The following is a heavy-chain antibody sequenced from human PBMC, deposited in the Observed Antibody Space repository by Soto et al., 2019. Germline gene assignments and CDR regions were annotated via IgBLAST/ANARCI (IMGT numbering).Heavy chain of an antibody. CDR3: ARARGGSWFDP. CDR1: GCSVSSGSYY. CDR2: IYYSGST. V-gene: IGHV4-61*01. Sequence: TSETLCLTCTVSGCSVSSGSYYLGWIRQPPGKGLEWIGYIYYSGSTNYNPSLKSRVTISVDTSKNQFSLKLSSVTAADTAVYYCARARGGSWFDPWGQGTLVTVPS. D-gene: IGHD3-16*01. J-gene: IGHJ5*02.